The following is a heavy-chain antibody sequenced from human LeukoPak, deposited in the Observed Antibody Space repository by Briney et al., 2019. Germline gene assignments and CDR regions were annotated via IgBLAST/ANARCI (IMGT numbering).Heavy chain of an antibody. CDR3: ARGRGGGRTFDY. D-gene: IGHD2-15*01. Sequence: PSETLSLTCAVYGGSFSGYYWSWTRQPPGKGLEWIGEINHSGSTNYNPSLKSRVTISVDTSKNQFSLKLSSVTAADTAVYYCARGRGGGRTFDYWGQGTLVTVSS. CDR1: GGSFSGYY. V-gene: IGHV4-34*01. CDR2: INHSGST. J-gene: IGHJ4*02.